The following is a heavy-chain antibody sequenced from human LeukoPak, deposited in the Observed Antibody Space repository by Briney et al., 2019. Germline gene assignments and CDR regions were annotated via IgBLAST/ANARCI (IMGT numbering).Heavy chain of an antibody. D-gene: IGHD3-10*02. CDR3: AELGITMIGGV. CDR1: GFTFSDYY. Sequence: GGSLRLSCVASGFTFSDYYVSWIRQAPGEWLGWVGYISSRGRTIYYADSGEGRFTICTDNAKNSLYLQMNSLRADDTAVYYCAELGITMIGGVWGKGTTVTISS. J-gene: IGHJ6*04. V-gene: IGHV3-11*04. CDR2: ISSRGRTI.